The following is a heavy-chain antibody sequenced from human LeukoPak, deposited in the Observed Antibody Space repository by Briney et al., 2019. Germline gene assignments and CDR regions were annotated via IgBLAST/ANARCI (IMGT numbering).Heavy chain of an antibody. Sequence: ASVKVSCKASGYTFTSYAMNWVRQAPGQGLEWMGWININTGNPTYAQGFTGRFVFSLDTSVSTAYLQISSLKAEDTAVYYCARDVRFMEVKFGELLDPSPYYYYMDVWGKGTTVTVSS. CDR3: ARDVRFMEVKFGELLDPSPYYYYMDV. V-gene: IGHV7-4-1*02. J-gene: IGHJ6*03. CDR2: ININTGNP. D-gene: IGHD3-10*01. CDR1: GYTFTSYA.